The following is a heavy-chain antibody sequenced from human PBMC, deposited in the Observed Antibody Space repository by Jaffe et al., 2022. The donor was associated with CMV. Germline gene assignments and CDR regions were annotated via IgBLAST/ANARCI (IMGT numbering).Heavy chain of an antibody. CDR1: GFTFSSYA. D-gene: IGHD2-21*02. J-gene: IGHJ4*02. V-gene: IGHV3-23*04. Sequence: EVQLVESGGGLVQPGGSLRLSCAASGFTFSSYAMSWVRQAPGKGLEWVSAISGSGGSTYYADSVKGRFTISRDNSKNTLYLQMNSLRAEDTAVYYCAKDVRAYCGGDCYFDYWGQGTLVTVSS. CDR3: AKDVRAYCGGDCYFDY. CDR2: ISGSGGST.